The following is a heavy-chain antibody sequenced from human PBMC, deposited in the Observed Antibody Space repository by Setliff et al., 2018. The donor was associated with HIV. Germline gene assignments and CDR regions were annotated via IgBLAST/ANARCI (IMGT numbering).Heavy chain of an antibody. CDR3: ARVRSSGWYDWAFDY. D-gene: IGHD6-19*01. CDR2: IWYDGSKK. CDR1: GFTFNSYA. Sequence: GGSLRLSCAASGFTFNSYAMHWVRQAPGKGLEWVAVIWYDGSKKYYGDSVKGRFTISRDKSKNTLYLQMDSLRAEDTAAYYCARVRSSGWYDWAFDYWGQGTLVTVSS. J-gene: IGHJ4*02. V-gene: IGHV3-33*01.